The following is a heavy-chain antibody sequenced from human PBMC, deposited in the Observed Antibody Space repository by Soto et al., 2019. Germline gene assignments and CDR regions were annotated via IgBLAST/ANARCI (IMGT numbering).Heavy chain of an antibody. CDR1: GFIFDDYA. Sequence: EVQLVESGGGLVQPGRSLRLSCAASGFIFDDYAIHWVRQAPGKGLEWVSGISWNSGSIAYADSVKGRFTLSRDNAKNSLYLQMNSLRAEDTALYYCAKEGYCSSTTCPPYSYYYYYMDVWGKGTTVTVSS. CDR2: ISWNSGSI. D-gene: IGHD2-2*01. CDR3: AKEGYCSSTTCPPYSYYYYYMDV. J-gene: IGHJ6*03. V-gene: IGHV3-9*01.